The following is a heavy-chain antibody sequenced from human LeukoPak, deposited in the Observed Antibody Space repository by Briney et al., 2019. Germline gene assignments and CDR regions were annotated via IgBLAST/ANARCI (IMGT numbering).Heavy chain of an antibody. Sequence: PGGSLRLSCAASGFTFSSYWMHWVRQAPGKGLVWVSRINSDGSSTSYADSVKGRFTISRDNAKNTLYPQMNSLRVEDTAVYYCANSGWYYYFDYWGQGTLVTVSS. CDR2: INSDGSST. CDR1: GFTFSSYW. J-gene: IGHJ4*02. D-gene: IGHD6-19*01. V-gene: IGHV3-74*01. CDR3: ANSGWYYYFDY.